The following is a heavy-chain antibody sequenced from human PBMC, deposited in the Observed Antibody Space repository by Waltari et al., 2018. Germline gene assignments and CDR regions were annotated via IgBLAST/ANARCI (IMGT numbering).Heavy chain of an antibody. CDR3: ARNSLIVGATDY. D-gene: IGHD1-26*01. CDR1: GFSLSTSGMC. Sequence: QVTLKESGPVLVKPTQTLTLTCTFSGFSLSTSGMCVSWIRQPPGKALEWLARIDWDDDKFYSTSLKTRLTISKDTSKNQVVLTMTNMDPVDTATYYCARNSLIVGATDYWGQGTLVIVSS. V-gene: IGHV2-70*16. CDR2: IDWDDDK. J-gene: IGHJ4*02.